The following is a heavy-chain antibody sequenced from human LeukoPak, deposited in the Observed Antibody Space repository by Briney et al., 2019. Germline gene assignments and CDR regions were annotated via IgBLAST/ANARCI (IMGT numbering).Heavy chain of an antibody. CDR3: AREGGRCDSTSCSVLYYGMDV. V-gene: IGHV3-33*01. D-gene: IGHD2-2*01. Sequence: GGSLRLSCAASGFTFQSFGMHWVRQAPGKGLEWVAAIWYDGSNKYYVDSVKGRFTISRDNSKSTLYLQMNSLRSEDSAVYYCAREGGRCDSTSCSVLYYGMDVWGKGTTVTVSS. CDR1: GFTFQSFG. CDR2: IWYDGSNK. J-gene: IGHJ6*04.